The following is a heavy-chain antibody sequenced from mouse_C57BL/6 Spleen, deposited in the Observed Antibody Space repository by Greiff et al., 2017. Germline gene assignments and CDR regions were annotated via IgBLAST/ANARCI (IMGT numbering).Heavy chain of an antibody. V-gene: IGHV1-52*01. CDR3: ARGGSSLFAY. D-gene: IGHD1-1*01. CDR1: GYTFTSYW. J-gene: IGHJ3*01. Sequence: VQLQQPGAELVRPGSSVKLSCKASGYTFTSYWMHWVKQRPIQGLEWIGNIDPSDSETHYTQKFKDKATLTVDKASSTAYMQLSSLTSEDSAVYYCARGGSSLFAYWGQGTLVTVSA. CDR2: IDPSDSET.